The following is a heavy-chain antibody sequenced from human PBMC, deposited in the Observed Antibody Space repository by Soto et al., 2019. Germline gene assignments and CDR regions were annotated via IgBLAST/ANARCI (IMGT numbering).Heavy chain of an antibody. CDR1: GDSIGSYY. CDR3: ARSEIFGVDEQRYYGMDV. J-gene: IGHJ6*02. D-gene: IGHD3-3*01. CDR2: IYHSGST. Sequence: PSETLSLTCTVSGDSIGSYYLSWIRQPPGKGLEWIGYIYHSGSTYYNPSLKSRVTISVDRSKNQFSLKLSSVTAADTAVYYCARSEIFGVDEQRYYGMDVWGQGTTVTVSS. V-gene: IGHV4-30-2*01.